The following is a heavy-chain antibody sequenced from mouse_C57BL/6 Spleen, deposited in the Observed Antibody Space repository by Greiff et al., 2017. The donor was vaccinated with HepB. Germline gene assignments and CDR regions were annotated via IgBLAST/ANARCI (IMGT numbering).Heavy chain of an antibody. D-gene: IGHD1-1*01. CDR2: ISSGGDYI. J-gene: IGHJ4*01. V-gene: IGHV5-9-1*02. CDR3: TRENTTVVAYYYAMDD. Sequence: EVKVVESGEGLVKPGGSLKLSCAASGFTFSSYAMSWVRQTPEKRLEWVAYISSGGDYIYYADTVKGRFTISRDNARNTLYLQMSSLKSEDTAMYYCTRENTTVVAYYYAMDDWGQGTSVTVAS. CDR1: GFTFSSYA.